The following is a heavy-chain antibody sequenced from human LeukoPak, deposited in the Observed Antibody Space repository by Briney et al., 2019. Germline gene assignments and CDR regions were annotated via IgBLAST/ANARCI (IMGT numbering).Heavy chain of an antibody. CDR3: AKNYDFLTGYAN. CDR1: GYTFTGYY. V-gene: IGHV1-2*02. D-gene: IGHD3-9*01. CDR2: ISAYNGNT. J-gene: IGHJ4*02. Sequence: GASVKVSCKASGYTFTGYYMHWVRQAPGQGLEWMGWISAYNGNTNYAQKFQGRLTMTRNTSISTAYMELSSLRSEDTAVYYCAKNYDFLTGYANWGQGTLVTVSS.